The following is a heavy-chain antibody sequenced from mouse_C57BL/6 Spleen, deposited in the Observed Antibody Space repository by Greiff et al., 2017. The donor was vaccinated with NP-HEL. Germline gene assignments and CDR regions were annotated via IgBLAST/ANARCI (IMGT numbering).Heavy chain of an antibody. CDR1: GYTFTSYW. CDR2: IYPSDSET. V-gene: IGHV1-61*01. J-gene: IGHJ2*01. CDR3: ARDYGSSFYFDY. Sequence: QVHVKQPGAELVRPGSSVKLSCKASGYTFTSYWMDWVKQRPGQGLEWIGNIYPSDSETHYNQKFKDKATLTVDKSSSTAYMQLSSLTSEDSAVYYCARDYGSSFYFDYWGQGTTLTVSS. D-gene: IGHD1-1*01.